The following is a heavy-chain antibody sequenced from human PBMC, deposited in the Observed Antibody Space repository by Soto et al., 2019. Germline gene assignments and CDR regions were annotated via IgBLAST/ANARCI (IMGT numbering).Heavy chain of an antibody. J-gene: IGHJ4*02. Sequence: QVQLVESGGGVVQPGRSLRLSCAASGFTFSSYGMHWVRQAPGKGLEWVAVISYDGSNKYYADSVKGRFTISRDNSKNTLYLQMNSLRAEDTAVYYCAKEVAPSWIQLWDYFDYWGQGTLVTVSA. D-gene: IGHD5-18*01. V-gene: IGHV3-30*18. CDR1: GFTFSSYG. CDR2: ISYDGSNK. CDR3: AKEVAPSWIQLWDYFDY.